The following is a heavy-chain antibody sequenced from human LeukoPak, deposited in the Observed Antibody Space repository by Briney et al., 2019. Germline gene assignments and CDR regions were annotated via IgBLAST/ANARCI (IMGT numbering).Heavy chain of an antibody. D-gene: IGHD3-9*01. CDR1: GYTCTGYY. CDR3: ARANHFDWFKPTSIYFDY. V-gene: IGHV1-2*04. CDR2: INPNSGGT. J-gene: IGHJ4*02. Sequence: ASVKVSCKASGYTCTGYYMHWVRHAPGQGLEWMGWINPNSGGTNYAQKFQGWVTMTRDTSISTAYMELSRLRSDDTAVYYCARANHFDWFKPTSIYFDYWGQGTLVTVSS.